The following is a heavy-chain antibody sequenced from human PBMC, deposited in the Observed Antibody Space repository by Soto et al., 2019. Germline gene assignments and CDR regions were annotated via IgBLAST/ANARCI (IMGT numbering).Heavy chain of an antibody. CDR3: ARVDYYDSSGYYYVLSSDY. D-gene: IGHD3-22*01. CDR2: ISAYNGNT. V-gene: IGHV1-18*01. CDR1: GYTFTSYG. J-gene: IGHJ4*02. Sequence: ASVKVSCKASGYTFTSYGISWVRQAPGQGLEWMGWISAYNGNTNYAQKLQGRVTMTTDTSTSTAYVELRSLRSDDTAVYYCARVDYYDSSGYYYVLSSDYWGQGTLVTVSS.